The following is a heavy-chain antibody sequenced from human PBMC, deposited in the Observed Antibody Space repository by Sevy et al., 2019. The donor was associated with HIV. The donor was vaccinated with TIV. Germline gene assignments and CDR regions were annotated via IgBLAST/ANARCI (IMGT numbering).Heavy chain of an antibody. D-gene: IGHD3-22*01. Sequence: GGSLRLSCAGSGFTFSNYWMHWVRQAPGKGLVWVSRINSDGSSTSYADSVTGRFTISRDNAKNTLYLQMNSLRAEDTAVCYCARGPYYRDTNTYFFMHYWGQGTLVTVSS. CDR3: ARGPYYRDTNTYFFMHY. J-gene: IGHJ4*02. V-gene: IGHV3-74*01. CDR1: GFTFSNYW. CDR2: INSDGSST.